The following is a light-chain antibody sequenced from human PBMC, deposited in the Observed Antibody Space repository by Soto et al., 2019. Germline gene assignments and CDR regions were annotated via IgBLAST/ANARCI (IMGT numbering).Light chain of an antibody. CDR1: QSVPSNF. V-gene: IGKV3-20*01. J-gene: IGKJ1*01. CDR2: DVS. CDR3: QQYDSSWT. Sequence: EIVLTQSPGTLSLSPGERATLYCRASQSVPSNFLAWYQQRPGQAPTLLIYDVSSSAAGIPDRFPGSGSGRDFTLTSSRREPEDFAVYYWQQYDSSWTFGQGTKVEIK.